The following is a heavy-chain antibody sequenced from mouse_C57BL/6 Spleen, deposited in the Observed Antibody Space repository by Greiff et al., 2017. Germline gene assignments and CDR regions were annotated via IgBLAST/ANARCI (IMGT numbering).Heavy chain of an antibody. CDR1: GYAFSSSW. Sequence: QVQLQQSGPELVKPGASVKISCKASGYAFSSSWMNWVKQRPGKGLEWIGRIYPGDGDTNYNGKFKGKATLTADKSSSTAYMQLSSLTSEDSAVYFCARGGASEGFAYWGQGTLVTVSA. D-gene: IGHD1-1*02. CDR2: IYPGDGDT. CDR3: ARGGASEGFAY. J-gene: IGHJ3*01. V-gene: IGHV1-82*01.